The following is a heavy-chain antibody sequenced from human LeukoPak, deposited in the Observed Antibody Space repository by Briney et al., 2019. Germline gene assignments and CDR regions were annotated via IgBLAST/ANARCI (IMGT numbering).Heavy chain of an antibody. CDR1: GFTFSGSA. J-gene: IGHJ3*02. V-gene: IGHV3-73*01. D-gene: IGHD3-9*01. Sequence: GGSLRLSCAASGFTFSGSAMHWVRQASGKGLEWVGRIRSKANSYATAYAASVKGRFTISRDDSKNTAYLQMNSLKTEDTAVYYCTRHLSHYYDILTGYWPTKTNNDAFDIWGQGTMVTVSS. CDR2: IRSKANSYAT. CDR3: TRHLSHYYDILTGYWPTKTNNDAFDI.